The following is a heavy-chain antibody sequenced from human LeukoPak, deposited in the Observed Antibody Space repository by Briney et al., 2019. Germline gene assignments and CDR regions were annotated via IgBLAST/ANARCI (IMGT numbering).Heavy chain of an antibody. CDR1: GFIFSDHY. V-gene: IGHV3-11*04. CDR3: ARDRRYSSRVYGMDV. J-gene: IGHJ6*02. D-gene: IGHD5-18*01. CDR2: ISASGNSV. Sequence: PGGSLRHSCAASGFIFSDHYMSWIRQAPGKGLEWVSYISASGNSVHYTDSVKGRFTISRDDAKNSLFLQMNSLRAEDTAVYYCARDRRYSSRVYGMDVWGQGTTVTVSS.